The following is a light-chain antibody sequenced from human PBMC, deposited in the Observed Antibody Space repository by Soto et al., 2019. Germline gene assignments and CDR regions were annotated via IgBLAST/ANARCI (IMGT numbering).Light chain of an antibody. CDR1: QGINIF. V-gene: IGKV1-9*01. J-gene: IGKJ2*01. CDR2: AAS. CDR3: QQRNSYPPT. Sequence: DIQLTQSPSFLSASVGDRVTITCRASQGINIFLAWFQQKPGKAPNLQISAASTLQSGVPSRFSGSGSETEFTLTITSLQPEDSATYYCQQRNSYPPTFGQGTK.